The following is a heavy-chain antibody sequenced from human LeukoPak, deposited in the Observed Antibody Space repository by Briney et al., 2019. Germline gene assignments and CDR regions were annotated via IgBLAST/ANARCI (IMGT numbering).Heavy chain of an antibody. V-gene: IGHV3-23*01. CDR3: AKDRVVVVVAATYGAFDI. J-gene: IGHJ3*02. Sequence: GGSLRLSCAASGFTFSSYAMSWVRQAPGKGLEWVSALTGSGGGTHYADSVKGRFTISGDNSKNTLYLQMNSLRPEDTAIYYCAKDRVVVVVAATYGAFDIWGHGTMVTVSS. D-gene: IGHD2-15*01. CDR2: LTGSGGGT. CDR1: GFTFSSYA.